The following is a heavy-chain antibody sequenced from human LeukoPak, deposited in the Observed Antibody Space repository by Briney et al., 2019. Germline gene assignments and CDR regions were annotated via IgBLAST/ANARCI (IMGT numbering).Heavy chain of an antibody. V-gene: IGHV4-34*01. J-gene: IGHJ4*02. CDR1: GGSFIGYY. Sequence: SETLSLTCAVYGGSFIGYYWSWIRQPPGKGLEWIGEINHSGSTNYNPSLKSRVTISVDTSKNQFSLKLSSVTAADTAVYYCARAINYSSSSGVDYWGQGTLVTVSS. D-gene: IGHD6-6*01. CDR2: INHSGST. CDR3: ARAINYSSSSGVDY.